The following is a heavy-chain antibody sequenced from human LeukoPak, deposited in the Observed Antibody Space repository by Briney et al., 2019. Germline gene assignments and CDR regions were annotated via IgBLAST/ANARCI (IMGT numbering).Heavy chain of an antibody. D-gene: IGHD3-10*01. J-gene: IGHJ4*02. CDR1: GFTFSDYY. CDR2: IISSGSTI. Sequence: GGSLRLSCAASGFTFSDYYMSWIRQAPGKGLEWVSYIISSGSTIYYADSVKGRFTISRDNAKNSLYLQMNSLRAEDTAVYYCARVASVSGSYYDDYWGQGTLVTVSS. V-gene: IGHV3-11*01. CDR3: ARVASVSGSYYDDY.